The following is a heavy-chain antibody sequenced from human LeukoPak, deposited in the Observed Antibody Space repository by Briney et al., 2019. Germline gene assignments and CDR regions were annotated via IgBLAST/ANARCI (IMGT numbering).Heavy chain of an antibody. J-gene: IGHJ4*02. Sequence: GGSLRLSCAASGFTFDNYRVSWVRQAPGKGLEWVSTVNADGGNTYYADSVKGRFTISRGTSKSTLILQMNSLRVEDTALYYCTKRVKYGGTWDHFADWGQGTLVTVSS. CDR3: TKRVKYGGTWDHFAD. CDR1: GFTFDNYR. CDR2: VNADGGNT. D-gene: IGHD1-26*01. V-gene: IGHV3-23*01.